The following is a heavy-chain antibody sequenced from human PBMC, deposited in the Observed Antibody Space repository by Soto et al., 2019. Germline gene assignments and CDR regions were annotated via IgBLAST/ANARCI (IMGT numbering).Heavy chain of an antibody. Sequence: PGGSLTLSCASSGFSFCTYWMRWVRQAPGNVMEWVANIKQVASEKYYVDSVKGRFTISRDNAKNSLYLQMNSLRAEDTAVYSCARVLRYFDWSGYGMDVWGQGTTVTVSS. CDR2: IKQVASEK. CDR3: ARVLRYFDWSGYGMDV. V-gene: IGHV3-7*03. J-gene: IGHJ6*02. D-gene: IGHD3-9*01. CDR1: GFSFCTYW.